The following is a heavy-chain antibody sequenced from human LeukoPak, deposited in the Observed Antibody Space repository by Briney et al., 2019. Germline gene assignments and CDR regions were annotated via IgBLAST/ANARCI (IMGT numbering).Heavy chain of an antibody. D-gene: IGHD3-3*01. CDR3: ARTRITIFGVVTEADY. CDR1: GYTFTSYY. CDR2: INPSGGST. Sequence: ASAKVSCKASGYTFTSYYMHWVRQAPGQGLEWMGIINPSGGSTSYAQKFQGRVTMTRDTSTSTVYMELSGLRSEDTAVYYCARTRITIFGVVTEADYWGQGTLVTVSS. J-gene: IGHJ4*02. V-gene: IGHV1-46*01.